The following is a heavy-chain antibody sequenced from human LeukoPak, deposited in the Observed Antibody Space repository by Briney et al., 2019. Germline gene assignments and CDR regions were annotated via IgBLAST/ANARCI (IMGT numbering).Heavy chain of an antibody. CDR3: AKDLFLLRYFDWFLTAPPSPFDY. Sequence: GGSLRLSCAASGFTFSSYGMHWVRQAPGKGLEWVAVISYDGSNKYYADSVKGRFTISRDNSKNTLYLQMNSLRAEDTAVYYCAKDLFLLRYFDWFLTAPPSPFDYWGQGTLVTVSS. CDR2: ISYDGSNK. D-gene: IGHD3-9*01. CDR1: GFTFSSYG. J-gene: IGHJ4*02. V-gene: IGHV3-30*18.